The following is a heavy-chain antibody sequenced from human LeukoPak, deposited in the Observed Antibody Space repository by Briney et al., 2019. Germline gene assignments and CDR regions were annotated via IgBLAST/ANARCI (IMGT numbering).Heavy chain of an antibody. J-gene: IGHJ4*02. CDR2: IYSGGST. CDR3: ARVAGVARGNY. D-gene: IGHD2-15*01. CDR1: GFTVSSNY. Sequence: GGSLGLSCAASGFTVSSNYMSWVRQAPGKGLEWVSVIYSGGSTYYADSVKGRFTISRDNSKNTLYLQMNSLRAEDTAVYYCARVAGVARGNYWGQGTLVTVSS. V-gene: IGHV3-66*01.